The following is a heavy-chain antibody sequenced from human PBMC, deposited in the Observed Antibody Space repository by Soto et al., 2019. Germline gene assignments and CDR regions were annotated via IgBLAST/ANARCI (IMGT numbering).Heavy chain of an antibody. J-gene: IGHJ4*02. V-gene: IGHV3-23*01. CDR1: GFTFSSYG. D-gene: IGHD1-7*01. CDR3: AKDRWAGGNYGFYSDF. Sequence: EVQLLESGGGLVQPGGSLRLSCAASGFTFSSYGMTWVRQAPGKGLEWVSFISATGAGTYYADSVKGRFTISRDNSKNTLYLQMTSLRADDTAVYYCAKDRWAGGNYGFYSDFWGQGALVIVSS. CDR2: ISATGAGT.